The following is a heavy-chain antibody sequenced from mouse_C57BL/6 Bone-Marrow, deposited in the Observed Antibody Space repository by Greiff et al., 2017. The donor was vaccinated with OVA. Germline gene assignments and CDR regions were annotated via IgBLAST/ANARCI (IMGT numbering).Heavy chain of an antibody. J-gene: IGHJ2*01. V-gene: IGHV1-64*01. Sequence: QVQLQQPGAELVKPGASVKLSCKASGYTFTSYWMHWVKQRPGQGLEWIGMIHPNSGSTNYNEKFKSKATLTVDKSSSTAYMQLSSLTSEDSAVYYCARSYYGSGNPYYFDDWGQGTTLTVSS. CDR1: GYTFTSYW. CDR2: IHPNSGST. D-gene: IGHD1-1*01. CDR3: ARSYYGSGNPYYFDD.